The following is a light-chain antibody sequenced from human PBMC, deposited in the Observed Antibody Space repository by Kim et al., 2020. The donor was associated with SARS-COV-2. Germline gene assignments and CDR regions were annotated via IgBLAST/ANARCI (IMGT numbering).Light chain of an antibody. Sequence: SPVGTVSTSCRTSLTVSGSYLAWYQQKPGQTPRLLICGAANRATVIPARFSGSGSGTDLNLSINRLEPEDLARYDCQQFGRSPWTFGQGTKVDIK. CDR3: QQFGRSPWT. V-gene: IGKV3-20*01. J-gene: IGKJ1*01. CDR1: LTVSGSY. CDR2: GAA.